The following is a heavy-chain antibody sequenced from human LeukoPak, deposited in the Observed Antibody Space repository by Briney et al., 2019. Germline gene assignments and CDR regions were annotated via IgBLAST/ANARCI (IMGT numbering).Heavy chain of an antibody. D-gene: IGHD5-18*01. J-gene: IGHJ4*02. CDR3: AKGDTGVIRRYYLDS. V-gene: IGHV3-23*05. Sequence: PGGSLRLSCAAPGFTFSNYGMNWVRQAPGKGLEWVSVTDTSGVITYYTDSVKGRFTISRDNSKNTLNLQMDSLRVEDTAVYYCAKGDTGVIRRYYLDSWGQGTLVTVSS. CDR1: GFTFSNYG. CDR2: TDTSGVIT.